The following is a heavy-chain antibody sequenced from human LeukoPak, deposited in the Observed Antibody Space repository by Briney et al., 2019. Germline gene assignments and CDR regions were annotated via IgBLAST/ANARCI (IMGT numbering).Heavy chain of an antibody. Sequence: PSGTLSLTCAVSGGSISSSNWWSWVRQPPGQGLEWIGEIYHSGSTNYNPSLKSRVTISVDKSKNQFSLKLSSETAADTAVYYCARVGFVDRPFDPWGQGTLVTVSS. CDR1: GGSISSSNW. J-gene: IGHJ5*02. CDR2: IYHSGST. D-gene: IGHD3-16*01. CDR3: ARVGFVDRPFDP. V-gene: IGHV4-4*02.